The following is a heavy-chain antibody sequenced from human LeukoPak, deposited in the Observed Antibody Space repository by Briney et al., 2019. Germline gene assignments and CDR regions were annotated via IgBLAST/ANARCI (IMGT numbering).Heavy chain of an antibody. CDR3: ARGHSSSSPVVY. D-gene: IGHD6-6*01. CDR2: INHSGST. CDR1: GGSFSGYY. V-gene: IGHV4-34*01. Sequence: SETLSLTCAVYGGSFSGYYWSWIRQPPGKGLEWIGEINHSGSTNYNPSLKSRVTISVDTSKNQFSLKLSSVTAADTAVYYCARGHSSSSPVVYWGQGTLVTVSS. J-gene: IGHJ4*02.